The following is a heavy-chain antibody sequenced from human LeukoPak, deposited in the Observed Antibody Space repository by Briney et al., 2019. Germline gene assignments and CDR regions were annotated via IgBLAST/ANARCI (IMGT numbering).Heavy chain of an antibody. Sequence: SETLSLTCTVSGGSISRYYWSWIRQPAGKGLEWIGRIYTSGSTNYNPSLKSRVTMSVDTSKNQFSLKLSSVTAADTAVYYCARVKRWELLHYFDYWGQGTLVTVSS. CDR2: IYTSGST. D-gene: IGHD1-26*01. V-gene: IGHV4-4*07. CDR3: ARVKRWELLHYFDY. J-gene: IGHJ4*02. CDR1: GGSISRYY.